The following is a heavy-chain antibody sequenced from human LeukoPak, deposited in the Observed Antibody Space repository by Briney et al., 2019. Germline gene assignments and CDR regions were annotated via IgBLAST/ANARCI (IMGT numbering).Heavy chain of an antibody. D-gene: IGHD6-13*01. V-gene: IGHV3-21*01. CDR1: GFIFSSYS. CDR2: ISSSSSYK. J-gene: IGHJ4*02. CDR3: ARSLTAAAGNLGY. Sequence: GGSLRLSCAASGFIFSSYSMNWVRQAPGKGLAWVSSISSSSSYKNYADSVRGRLTISRDNAKNSLYLQMNSLRAEDTAVYYCARSLTAAAGNLGYWGQGTLITVSS.